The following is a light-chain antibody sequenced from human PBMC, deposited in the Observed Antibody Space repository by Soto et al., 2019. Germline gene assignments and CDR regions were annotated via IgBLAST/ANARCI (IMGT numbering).Light chain of an antibody. CDR1: QSISSW. CDR2: KAS. J-gene: IGKJ1*01. CDR3: QPSVT. V-gene: IGKV1-5*03. Sequence: DIQMTQSPSTLSASVGDRVTITCRASQSISSWLAWYQQKPGKAPKLLIYKASSLESGVPSRFSGSGSGTEFTLTISSLQPDDFATYYCQPSVTFGQGTKVEIK.